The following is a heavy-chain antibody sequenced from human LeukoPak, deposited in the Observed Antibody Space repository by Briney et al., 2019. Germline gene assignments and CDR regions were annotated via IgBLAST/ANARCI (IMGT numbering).Heavy chain of an antibody. CDR2: IYYSGST. Sequence: PSGTLSLTCTVSGGSISSGGYYWSWIRQHPGKGLEWIGYIYYSGSTYYNPSLKSRVTISVDTSKNQFSLKLSSVTAADTAVYYCASFSNGYCSGGSCFFGFDPWGQGTLVTVSS. CDR1: GGSISSGGYY. D-gene: IGHD2-15*01. J-gene: IGHJ5*02. V-gene: IGHV4-31*03. CDR3: ASFSNGYCSGGSCFFGFDP.